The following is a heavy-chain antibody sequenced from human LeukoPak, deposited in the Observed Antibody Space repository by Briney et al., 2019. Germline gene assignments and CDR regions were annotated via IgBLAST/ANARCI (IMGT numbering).Heavy chain of an antibody. CDR2: IYYSGST. Sequence: SQTLSLTCTVSGGSISSGDYYWSWIRQPPGKGLEWIGYIYYSGSTYYNPSLKSRVTIPVDTSKNQFSLKLSSVTAADTAVYYCARDFLWFGESDEYYGMDVWGKGTTVTVSS. V-gene: IGHV4-30-4*01. CDR1: GGSISSGDYY. CDR3: ARDFLWFGESDEYYGMDV. D-gene: IGHD3-10*01. J-gene: IGHJ6*04.